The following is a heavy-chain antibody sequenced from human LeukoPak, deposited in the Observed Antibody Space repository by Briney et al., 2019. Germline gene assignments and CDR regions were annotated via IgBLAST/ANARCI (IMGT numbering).Heavy chain of an antibody. CDR2: ISHSGST. D-gene: IGHD4-11*01. CDR1: GGSISSSGDY. Sequence: SETLSLTCTVSGGSISSSGDYWGWIRQPPGKGLEWIGSISHSGSTYYNPSLKSRVTIFVDTSKNQFSLKLSSVTAADTAVYYCARRGYSNSGPDFYYYYMDVWGKGTTVTVSS. V-gene: IGHV4-39*01. J-gene: IGHJ6*03. CDR3: ARRGYSNSGPDFYYYYMDV.